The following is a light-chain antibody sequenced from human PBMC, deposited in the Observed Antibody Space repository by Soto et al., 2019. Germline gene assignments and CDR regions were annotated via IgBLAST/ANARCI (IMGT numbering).Light chain of an antibody. CDR1: SSDVGGYNY. J-gene: IGLJ1*01. Sequence: SVLTPPPSASGSPGQSVTISCTGTSSDVGGYNYVSWYQQHPGKAPKLMIYEVSKRPSGVPDRFSGSKSGNTASLTVSGLQAEDEADYYCSSYAGSNNFVFGTGTKVTVL. CDR3: SSYAGSNNFV. V-gene: IGLV2-8*01. CDR2: EVS.